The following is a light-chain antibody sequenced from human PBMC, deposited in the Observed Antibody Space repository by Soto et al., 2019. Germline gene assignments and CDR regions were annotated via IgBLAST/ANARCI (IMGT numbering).Light chain of an antibody. V-gene: IGKV3-20*01. CDR1: QSVSSSY. CDR2: GAS. Sequence: ESGLTQYTGTLSLSPGERATLSCRASQSVSSSYLAWYHQKPGQAPRLLIYGASNRATGIPDRFSGSGSGTDFTLTISRLEPDDFAVYYCQQYVSSGKFGQGTKVDIK. CDR3: QQYVSSGK. J-gene: IGKJ1*01.